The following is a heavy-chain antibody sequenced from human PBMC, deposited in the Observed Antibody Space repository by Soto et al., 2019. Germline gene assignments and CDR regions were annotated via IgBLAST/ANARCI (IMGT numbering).Heavy chain of an antibody. CDR2: IYYIGST. V-gene: IGHV4-30-4*01. CDR3: ARRLLWSSFDY. J-gene: IGHJ4*02. CDR1: GGSISSGYYY. Sequence: SETLSLTCTVSGGSISSGYYYWSWIRQPPGKGLEWIGYIYYIGSTYYNPSLKSRVTISVDTSKNQFSLKLSSVTAADTAVYYCARRLLWSSFDYWGQGTLVTVYS. D-gene: IGHD3-10*01.